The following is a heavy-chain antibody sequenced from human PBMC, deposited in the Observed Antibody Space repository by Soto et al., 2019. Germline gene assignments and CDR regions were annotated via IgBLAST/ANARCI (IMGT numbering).Heavy chain of an antibody. CDR2: ISSSGSTI. J-gene: IGHJ6*02. CDR1: GFTFSSYE. CDR3: ARVPLTGTTWGMDV. Sequence: GSLRLSCAASGFTFSSYEMNWVSQAPGKGLEWVSYISSSGSTIYYADSVKGRFTISRDNAKNSLYLQMNSLRAEDTAVYYCARVPLTGTTWGMDVWGQGTTVTVSS. D-gene: IGHD1-7*01. V-gene: IGHV3-48*03.